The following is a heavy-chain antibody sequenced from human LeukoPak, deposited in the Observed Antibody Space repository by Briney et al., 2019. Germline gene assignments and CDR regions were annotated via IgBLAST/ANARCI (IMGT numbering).Heavy chain of an antibody. CDR2: ISSSSSYI. D-gene: IGHD3-3*01. CDR3: ASYFWSGSRYYFDY. Sequence: GGSLRLSCAASGFTFSSYSMNWVRQAPGKGLEWVSSISSSSSYIYFADSVKGRFTISRDNAKNSLYLQMNSLRAEDTAVYYCASYFWSGSRYYFDYWGQGTLVTVSS. V-gene: IGHV3-21*01. CDR1: GFTFSSYS. J-gene: IGHJ4*02.